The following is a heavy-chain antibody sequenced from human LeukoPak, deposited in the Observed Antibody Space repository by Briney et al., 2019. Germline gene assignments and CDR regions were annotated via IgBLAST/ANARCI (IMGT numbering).Heavy chain of an antibody. Sequence: ASVKVSCKASGYTFTSYYMHWVRQAPGQGLEWMGIINPSGGSTSYAQKFQGRVTMTRDTSTSTVYMELSSLRSEDTAVYYCARFTIAGALYSYAEVNAFDIWGQGTMVTVSS. CDR1: GYTFTSYY. CDR3: ARFTIAGALYSYAEVNAFDI. V-gene: IGHV1-46*01. D-gene: IGHD5-18*01. J-gene: IGHJ3*02. CDR2: INPSGGST.